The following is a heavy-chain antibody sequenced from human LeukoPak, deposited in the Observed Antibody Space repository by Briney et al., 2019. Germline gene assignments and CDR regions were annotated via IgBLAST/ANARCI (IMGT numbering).Heavy chain of an antibody. CDR1: GGSISNFY. Sequence: PSETLSLTCTVSGGSISNFYWSWIRQPAGEGPEWVGRTSTTGNTNYNPSLKSRVTMSLDTARNLFSLKLTSVSAADKAVYYCARDDCGSGTCLSVAYYQHWARAPWSPSPQ. J-gene: IGHJ1*01. CDR3: ARDDCGSGTCLSVAYYQH. CDR2: TSTTGNT. D-gene: IGHD2-15*01. V-gene: IGHV4-4*07.